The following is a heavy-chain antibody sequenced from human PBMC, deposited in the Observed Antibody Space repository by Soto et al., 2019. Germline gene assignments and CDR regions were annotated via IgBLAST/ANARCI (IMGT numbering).Heavy chain of an antibody. D-gene: IGHD6-19*01. CDR2: ISYDGSNK. J-gene: IGHJ6*02. Sequence: PGGSLRLSCAASGFTFSSYGMHWVRQAPGKGLEWVAVISYDGSNKYYADSVKGRFTNSRDNSKNTLYLQMSSLRAEDTAVYYCVKDGSSGWPYFYDMDVWGQGTTVTVSS. CDR3: VKDGSSGWPYFYDMDV. CDR1: GFTFSSYG. V-gene: IGHV3-30*18.